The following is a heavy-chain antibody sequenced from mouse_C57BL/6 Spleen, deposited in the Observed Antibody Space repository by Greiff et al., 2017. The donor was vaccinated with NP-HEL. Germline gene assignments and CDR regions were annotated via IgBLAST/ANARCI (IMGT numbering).Heavy chain of an antibody. CDR2: ISSGSSTI. V-gene: IGHV5-17*01. J-gene: IGHJ3*01. CDR1: GFTFSDYG. Sequence: EVQLVESGGGLVKPGGSLKLSCAASGFTFSDYGMHWVRQAPEKGLEWVAYISSGSSTIYYADTVKGRFTISRDNAKNTLFLQMTSLRSEDTAMYYCARLGSSPFAYWGQGTLVTVSA. D-gene: IGHD1-1*01. CDR3: ARLGSSPFAY.